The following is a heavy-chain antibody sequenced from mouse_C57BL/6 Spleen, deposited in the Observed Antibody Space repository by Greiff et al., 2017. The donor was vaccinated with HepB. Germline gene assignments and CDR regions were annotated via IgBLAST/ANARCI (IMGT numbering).Heavy chain of an antibody. Sequence: VQLQESGAELVKPGASVKMSCKASGYTFTSYWITWVKQRPGQGLEWIGDIYPGSGSTNYNEKFKSKATLTVDTSSSTAYMQLSSLTSEDSAVYYCARRLGGDWGQGTLVTVSA. CDR3: ARRLGGD. V-gene: IGHV1-55*01. CDR1: GYTFTSYW. CDR2: IYPGSGST. D-gene: IGHD3-3*01. J-gene: IGHJ3*01.